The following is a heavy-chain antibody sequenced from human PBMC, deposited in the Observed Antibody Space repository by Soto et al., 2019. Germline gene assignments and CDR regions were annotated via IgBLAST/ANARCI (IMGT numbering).Heavy chain of an antibody. CDR1: GGSFSGYY. V-gene: IGHV4-34*01. Sequence: QVQLQQWGAGLLKPSETLSLTCAVYGGSFSGYYWSWIRQPPGKGLEWIGEINHSGSTNYNPSLKSRVTISVDTSKNQCSLKLSSVTAADTAVYYCAREVAAAGRPFDYWGQGTLVTVSS. D-gene: IGHD6-13*01. J-gene: IGHJ4*02. CDR2: INHSGST. CDR3: AREVAAAGRPFDY.